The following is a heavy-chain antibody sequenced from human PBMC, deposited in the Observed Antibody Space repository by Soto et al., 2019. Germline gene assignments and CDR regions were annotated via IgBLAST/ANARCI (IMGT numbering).Heavy chain of an antibody. CDR3: ARRWYDILTGYYNFDY. Sequence: GESLKISCKGSGYSFTSYWIGWVRQMPGKGLEWMGIIYPGDSDTRYSPSFQGQVTISADKSISTAYLQWSSLKASDTAMYYCARRWYDILTGYYNFDYWGQGTLVTVSS. J-gene: IGHJ4*02. D-gene: IGHD3-9*01. CDR2: IYPGDSDT. CDR1: GYSFTSYW. V-gene: IGHV5-51*01.